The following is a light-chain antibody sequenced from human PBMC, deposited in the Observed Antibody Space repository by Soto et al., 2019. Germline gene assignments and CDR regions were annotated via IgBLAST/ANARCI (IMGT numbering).Light chain of an antibody. CDR3: QQYGSSPPIT. V-gene: IGKV3-20*01. J-gene: IGKJ5*01. Sequence: EIVLTQSPGTLSLSPGERATLSCRASQSVSNSYLAWYQQKPGQAPRLLIYGASSRATGIPDRFSGSGSGTDFTITISRLEPEDFAVYYWQQYGSSPPITFGQGTRLEIK. CDR2: GAS. CDR1: QSVSNSY.